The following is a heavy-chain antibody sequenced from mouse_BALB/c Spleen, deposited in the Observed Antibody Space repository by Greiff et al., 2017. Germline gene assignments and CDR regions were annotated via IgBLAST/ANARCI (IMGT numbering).Heavy chain of an antibody. CDR3: ANSLLRLRYYAMDY. V-gene: IGHV1-54*03. CDR1: GYAFTNYL. CDR2: INPGSGGT. J-gene: IGHJ4*01. D-gene: IGHD1-2*01. Sequence: QVQLKQSGAELVRPGTSVKVSCKASGYAFTNYLIEWVKQRPGQGLEWIGVINPGSGGTNYNEKFKGKATLTADKSSSTAYMQLSSLTSDDSAVYFCANSLLRLRYYAMDYWGQGTSVTVSS.